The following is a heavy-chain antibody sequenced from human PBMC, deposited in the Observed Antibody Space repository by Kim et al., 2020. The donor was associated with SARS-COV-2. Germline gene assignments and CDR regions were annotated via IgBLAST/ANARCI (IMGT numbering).Heavy chain of an antibody. CDR3: AKPINYYDSSGFPDY. CDR2: ISWDGGSS. Sequence: GGSLRLSCAASGFTFDDYAMHWVRQAPGKGLEWVSLISWDGGSSYYADSVKGRFTISRDNSKNSLYLQMNSLRAEDTALYYCAKPINYYDSSGFPDYWGQGTLVTVSS. J-gene: IGHJ4*02. CDR1: GFTFDDYA. D-gene: IGHD3-22*01. V-gene: IGHV3-43D*03.